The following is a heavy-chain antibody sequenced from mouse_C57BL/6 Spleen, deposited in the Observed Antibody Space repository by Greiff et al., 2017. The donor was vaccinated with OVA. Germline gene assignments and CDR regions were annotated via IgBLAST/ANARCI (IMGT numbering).Heavy chain of an antibody. Sequence: QVQLKQSGPGLVAPSQSLSITCTVSGFSLTSYGVHWVRQPPGKGLEWLVVIWSDGSTTYNSAPNSSMSTSKNTSKSQVFLKISRLHTDDAAMYYCARQDSNYPYYAMDYWGQGTSVTVSS. CDR2: IWSDGST. J-gene: IGHJ4*01. CDR1: GFSLTSYG. CDR3: ARQDSNYPYYAMDY. V-gene: IGHV2-6*02. D-gene: IGHD2-5*01.